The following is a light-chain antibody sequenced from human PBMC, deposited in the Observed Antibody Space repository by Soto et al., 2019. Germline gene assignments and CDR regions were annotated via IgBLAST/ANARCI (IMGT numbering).Light chain of an antibody. Sequence: NVFTQSPSTLSVSPGARATLSCRASESVRSSYLAWYQQKPGQAPRLLIYGASTRATGIPDRFTGSGSGTDFTLSVSRLEPEDSAVYFCQQYGSAPATFGQGTRWIS. J-gene: IGKJ1*01. CDR2: GAS. CDR1: ESVRSSY. CDR3: QQYGSAPAT. V-gene: IGKV3-20*01.